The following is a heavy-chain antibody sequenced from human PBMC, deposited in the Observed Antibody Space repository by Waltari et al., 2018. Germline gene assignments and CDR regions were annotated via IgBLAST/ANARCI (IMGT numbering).Heavy chain of an antibody. J-gene: IGHJ6*03. CDR2: INHSGST. V-gene: IGHV4-34*01. D-gene: IGHD3-3*01. CDR1: GGSFSGYY. CDR3: ARDRGLLDYDFWSGYWGNYYYYMDV. Sequence: QVQLQQWGAGLLKPSETLSLTCAVYGGSFSGYYWSWIRQPPGKGLEWIGEINHSGSTNYNPSLKSRVTISVDTSKNQFSLKLSSVTAADTAVYYCARDRGLLDYDFWSGYWGNYYYYMDVWGKGTTVTISS.